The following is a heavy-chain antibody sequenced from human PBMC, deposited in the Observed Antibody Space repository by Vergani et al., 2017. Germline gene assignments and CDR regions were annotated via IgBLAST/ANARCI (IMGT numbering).Heavy chain of an antibody. CDR3: ARAVYDSIGYYYFLQH. V-gene: IGHV4-31*03. Sequence: QVQLQESGPGLVKPSQTLSLTCTVSGGSISSGGYYWSWIRQHPGKGLEWIGYIYYSGSTYYNPSLKSRVTISVDTSKNQFSLKLNSVTAADTAVYYCARAVYDSIGYYYFLQHWGQGTLVTVSS. CDR1: GGSISSGGYY. D-gene: IGHD3-22*01. CDR2: IYYSGST. J-gene: IGHJ1*01.